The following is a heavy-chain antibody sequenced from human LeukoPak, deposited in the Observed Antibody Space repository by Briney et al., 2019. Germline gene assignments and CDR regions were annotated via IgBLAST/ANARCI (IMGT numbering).Heavy chain of an antibody. D-gene: IGHD6-19*01. CDR1: GYTFTGYY. J-gene: IGHJ3*02. V-gene: IGHV1-18*04. CDR3: ARDQWLAFDI. CDR2: ISAYNGNT. Sequence: GASVKVSCKASGYTFTGYYMHWVRQAPGQGLEWMGWISAYNGNTNYAQKLQGRVTMTTDTSTSTAYMELRSLRSDDTAVYYCARDQWLAFDIWGQGTMVTVSS.